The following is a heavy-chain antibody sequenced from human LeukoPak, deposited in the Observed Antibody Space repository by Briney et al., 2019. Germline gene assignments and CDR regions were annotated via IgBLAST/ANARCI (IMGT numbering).Heavy chain of an antibody. D-gene: IGHD3-22*01. CDR3: ARAPYYYDSSGTLFDY. J-gene: IGHJ4*02. Sequence: SQTLSLTCTISGGSISSGGYYWSWIRQHPGKGLEWIGYIYYSGSTYYNPSLNSRVTISVDTSKNQFSPKLSSVTAADTAVYYCARAPYYYDSSGTLFDYWGQGTLVTVSS. CDR1: GGSISSGGYY. CDR2: IYYSGST. V-gene: IGHV4-31*03.